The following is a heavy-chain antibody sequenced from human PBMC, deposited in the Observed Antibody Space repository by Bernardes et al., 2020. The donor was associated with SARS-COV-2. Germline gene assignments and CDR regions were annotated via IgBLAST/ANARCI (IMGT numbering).Heavy chain of an antibody. Sequence: SETLSLTCTVSGGSISSGCYYWSWIRQHPGKGLEWIGYIYYSGSTYYNPSLKSRVTISVDTSKNQFSLKLSSVTAADTAVYYCARDIEPRGIYYYGMDVWGQGTTVTVSS. J-gene: IGHJ6*02. CDR1: GGSISSGCYY. CDR3: ARDIEPRGIYYYGMDV. CDR2: IYYSGST. D-gene: IGHD3-10*01. V-gene: IGHV4-31*03.